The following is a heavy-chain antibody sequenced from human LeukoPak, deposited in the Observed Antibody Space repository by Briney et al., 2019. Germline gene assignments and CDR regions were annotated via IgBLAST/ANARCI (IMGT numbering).Heavy chain of an antibody. V-gene: IGHV4-4*07. CDR2: IYTSGST. CDR3: ARDSRIAAAGISYYYYYGMDV. CDR1: GGSISSYY. J-gene: IGHJ6*02. Sequence: SSETLSLTCTVSGGSISSYYWSWIRQPAGKGLEWIGRIYTSGSTNHNPSLKSRVTMSVDTSKNQFSLKLSSVTAADTAVYYCARDSRIAAAGISYYYYYGMDVWGQGTTVTVSS. D-gene: IGHD6-13*01.